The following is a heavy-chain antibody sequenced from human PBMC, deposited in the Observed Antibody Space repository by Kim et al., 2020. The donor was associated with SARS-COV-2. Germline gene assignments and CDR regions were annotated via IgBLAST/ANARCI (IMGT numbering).Heavy chain of an antibody. J-gene: IGHJ5*02. CDR1: GGSISSGGYY. CDR2: IYYSGST. CDR3: ARYRYGSGNNWFDP. Sequence: SETLSLTCTVSGGSISSGGYYWSWIRQHPGKGLEWIGYIYYSGSTYYNPSLKSRVTISVDTSKNQFSLKLSSVTAADTAVYYCARYRYGSGNNWFDPWGQGTLVTVSS. D-gene: IGHD3-10*01. V-gene: IGHV4-31*03.